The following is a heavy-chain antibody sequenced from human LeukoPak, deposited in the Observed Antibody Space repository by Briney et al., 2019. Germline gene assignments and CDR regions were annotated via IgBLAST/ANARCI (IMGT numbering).Heavy chain of an antibody. Sequence: PSETLSLTCTVSGGSISSTGYYWGWIRQPPGKGLEWIGSIYYSGSTYYNPSLKSRVTISVDTSKNQFSLKLSSVTAADTAVYYCARALNNWFDPWGQRTLVTVSS. CDR2: IYYSGST. CDR3: ARALNNWFDP. V-gene: IGHV4-39*07. CDR1: GGSISSTGYY. J-gene: IGHJ5*02.